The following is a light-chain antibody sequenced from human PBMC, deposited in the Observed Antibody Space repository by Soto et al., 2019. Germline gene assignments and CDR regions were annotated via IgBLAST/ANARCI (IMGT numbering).Light chain of an antibody. CDR1: ESISTW. CDR3: HQRQSWPRT. J-gene: IGKJ1*01. V-gene: IGKV1-5*01. Sequence: DIHMTQSPSPLSASVGDRVTITCRASESISTWLAWYQQKPGRAPKLLIYDASNLESGVPSRFSGSSPGTDFTLTISDVQPEDFAIYYCHQRQSWPRTFGQGTKVDIK. CDR2: DAS.